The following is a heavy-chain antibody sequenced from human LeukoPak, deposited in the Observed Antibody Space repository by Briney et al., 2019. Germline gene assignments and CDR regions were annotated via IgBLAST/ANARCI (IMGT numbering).Heavy chain of an antibody. CDR2: ISSGSTTI. J-gene: IGHJ4*02. V-gene: IGHV3-48*02. Sequence: PGGSLRLSCAASGFTFGAYSMSWVRQAPGKGLEWVSYISSGSTTIYYADSVKGRFTISRDNAKNPLYLQMNSLRDEDTAVCYCARDVRWVRFVFDHWGQGIPVTVSS. CDR1: GFTFGAYS. CDR3: ARDVRWVRFVFDH. D-gene: IGHD5-12*01.